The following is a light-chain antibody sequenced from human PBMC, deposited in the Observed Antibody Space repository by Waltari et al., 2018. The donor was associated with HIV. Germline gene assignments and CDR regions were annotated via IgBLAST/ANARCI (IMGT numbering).Light chain of an antibody. Sequence: EILMTQSPATLSVSPGERATLPCRASQSVNSNLAWYQQKPGQTPRPLIYCTSTRATDIPARFSGSGSETEFTLTSSSLQSEDFAVYYCHHYNNWRETFGQGTKVEIK. V-gene: IGKV3-15*01. CDR3: HHYNNWRET. CDR1: QSVNSN. CDR2: CTS. J-gene: IGKJ1*01.